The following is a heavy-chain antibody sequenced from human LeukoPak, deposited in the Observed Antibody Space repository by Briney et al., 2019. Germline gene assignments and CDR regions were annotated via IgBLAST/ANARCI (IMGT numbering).Heavy chain of an antibody. D-gene: IGHD6-19*01. CDR3: ARDLYSSGWFDY. V-gene: IGHV3-30-3*01. Sequence: GRSLRLSCAASGFTFSSYAMHWVRQAPGKGPEWVAVISYDGSNKYYADSVKGRFTISRDNSKNTLYLQMNSLRAEDTAVYYCARDLYSSGWFDYWGQGTLVTVSS. J-gene: IGHJ4*02. CDR2: ISYDGSNK. CDR1: GFTFSSYA.